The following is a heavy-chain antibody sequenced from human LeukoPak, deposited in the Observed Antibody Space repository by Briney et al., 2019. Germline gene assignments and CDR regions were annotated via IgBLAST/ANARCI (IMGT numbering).Heavy chain of an antibody. CDR3: TKGAYGYLDY. Sequence: GGALRLSCTYSGFTFCDYAMSWFRPGPGEGRGWIGFIRSKAYRGTTEYAASVTGRFAISRDDSKSIAYLQMNSLKTEDTAVYYCTKGAYGYLDYWGQGTLVTVSS. V-gene: IGHV3-49*03. CDR1: GFTFCDYA. D-gene: IGHD4-17*01. J-gene: IGHJ4*02. CDR2: IRSKAYRGTT.